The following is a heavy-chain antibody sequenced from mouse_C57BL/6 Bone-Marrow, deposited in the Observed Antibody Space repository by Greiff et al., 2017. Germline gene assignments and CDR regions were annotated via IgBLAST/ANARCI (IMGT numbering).Heavy chain of an antibody. CDR1: GFNIKDYY. CDR3: ARSHSIDY. V-gene: IGHV14-2*01. CDR2: IDPEDGGT. J-gene: IGHJ2*02. Sequence: VQLQQSGAELVKPGASVKLSCTASGFNIKDYYMHWVKQRTEQGLEWIGRIDPEDGGTKYDPKFKGKATITTDTSSNTAYLQLSSLTSEDTAVCYCARSHSIDYWGQGTSLTVSS.